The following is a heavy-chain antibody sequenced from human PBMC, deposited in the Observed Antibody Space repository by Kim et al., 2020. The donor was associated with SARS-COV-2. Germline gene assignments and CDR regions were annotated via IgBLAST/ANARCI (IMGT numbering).Heavy chain of an antibody. J-gene: IGHJ6*02. V-gene: IGHV4-59*01. D-gene: IGHD6-13*01. CDR3: AQRIAAAGTDYYYGMDV. Sequence: PTSRVTISVATSKNQFSLKLSSVTAADTAVYYCAQRIAAAGTDYYYGMDVWGQGTTVTVSS.